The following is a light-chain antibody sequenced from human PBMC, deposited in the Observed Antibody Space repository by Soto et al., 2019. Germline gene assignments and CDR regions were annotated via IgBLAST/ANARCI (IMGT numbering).Light chain of an antibody. Sequence: QSALTQPASVSGSPGQSITISCTGTSSDVGGYNYVSWYQQSPGKAPKLMIYEVSNRPLGVSNRFSSSKSGNTASLTISGLQPEDEADYYCSSYTRNSTYVFGTGTKLTVL. CDR2: EVS. J-gene: IGLJ1*01. V-gene: IGLV2-14*01. CDR3: SSYTRNSTYV. CDR1: SSDVGGYNY.